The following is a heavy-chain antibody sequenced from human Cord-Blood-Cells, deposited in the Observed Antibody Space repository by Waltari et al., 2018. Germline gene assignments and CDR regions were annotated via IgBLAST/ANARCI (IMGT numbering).Heavy chain of an antibody. D-gene: IGHD2-8*02. CDR1: GYTFTGYS. CDR3: ARARCTGGVCYDAFDI. CDR2: INPNSGGT. J-gene: IGHJ3*02. Sequence: QVQLVQSGAEVKKPGASVKVSCKASGYTFTGYSMHWVRQAPGQGLEWMGRINPNSGGTNYAQKCQGRVTMTRDTSISTAYMELSRLRSDDTAVYYCARARCTGGVCYDAFDIWGQGTMVTVSS. V-gene: IGHV1-2*06.